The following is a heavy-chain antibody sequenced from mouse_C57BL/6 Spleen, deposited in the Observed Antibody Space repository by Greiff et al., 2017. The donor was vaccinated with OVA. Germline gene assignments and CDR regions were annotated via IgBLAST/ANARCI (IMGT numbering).Heavy chain of an antibody. V-gene: IGHV1-22*01. D-gene: IGHD1-2*01. CDR2: INPNNGGT. CDR1: GYTFTDYN. CDR3: ARRGKIHYDEAWFAY. J-gene: IGHJ3*01. Sequence: EVQLVESGPELVKPGASVKMSCKASGYTFTDYNMHWVKQSHGKSLEWIGYINPNNGGTSYNQKFKGKATLTVNKSSSTAYMELRSLTSEDSAVYYCARRGKIHYDEAWFAYWGQGTLVTVSA.